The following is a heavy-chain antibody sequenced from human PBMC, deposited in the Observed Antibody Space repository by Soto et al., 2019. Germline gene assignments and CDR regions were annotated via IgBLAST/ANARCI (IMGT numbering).Heavy chain of an antibody. CDR3: ARDDPTPYDFWSGYSFYYYYYGMDV. Sequence: PGGSLRLSCAASGFSFGTFVMTWFRQAPGGGLEWVASITDSGYTASYAETVEGRFTVSRDNSKNKLHLQMNDLRAEDTVVYYCARDDPTPYDFWSGYSFYYYYYGMDVWGQGTTVTVSS. CDR2: ITDSGYTA. D-gene: IGHD3-3*01. J-gene: IGHJ6*02. V-gene: IGHV3-23*01. CDR1: GFSFGTFV.